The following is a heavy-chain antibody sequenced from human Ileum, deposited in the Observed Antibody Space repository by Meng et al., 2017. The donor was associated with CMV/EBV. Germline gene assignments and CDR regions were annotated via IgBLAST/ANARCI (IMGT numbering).Heavy chain of an antibody. D-gene: IGHD6-6*01. J-gene: IGHJ4*02. CDR3: ASQKPGRPLEY. CDR2: IYHTGST. V-gene: IGHV4-4*02. Sequence: CPVSGDPIAGINWWSWVRQPPGKGLEWIGEIYHTGSTNYNPSLKSRVTISVDKPKNQFSLKLSSVTAADTAVYYCASQKPGRPLEYWGQGTLVTVSS. CDR1: GDPIAGINW.